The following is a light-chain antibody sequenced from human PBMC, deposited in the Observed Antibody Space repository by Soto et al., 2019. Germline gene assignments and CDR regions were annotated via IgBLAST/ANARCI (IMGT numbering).Light chain of an antibody. V-gene: IGLV7-46*01. Sequence: QAVVTQEPSLTVSPGGTVTLTCGSSTGAVTNGHYPHWLQQKPGQAPRTLIYDTNNKPSWTPARFSGSLLGGKAALTLSGAQPEDEAEYYCQSYDSSLSAWVFGGGTKLTV. CDR1: TGAVTNGHY. J-gene: IGLJ3*02. CDR2: DTN. CDR3: QSYDSSLSAWV.